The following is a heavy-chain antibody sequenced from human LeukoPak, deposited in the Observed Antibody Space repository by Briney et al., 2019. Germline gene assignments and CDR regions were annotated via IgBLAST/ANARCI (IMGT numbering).Heavy chain of an antibody. CDR2: ISYNSGTT. CDR3: SRETVGCCDY. D-gene: IGHD4-23*01. Sequence: SGGSLRLSCAASGFTFSSYSMNWVRQAPGKGLEWVSYISYNSGTTYYADSVKGRFTISRDNAKNSLYLQMNSLRAEDTAVYYCSRETVGCCDYWGQGTLVTVSS. V-gene: IGHV3-48*04. J-gene: IGHJ4*02. CDR1: GFTFSSYS.